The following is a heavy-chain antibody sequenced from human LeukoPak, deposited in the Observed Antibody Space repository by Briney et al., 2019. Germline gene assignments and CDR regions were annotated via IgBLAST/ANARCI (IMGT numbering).Heavy chain of an antibody. CDR3: VKDTSESHYSSDSEYFDY. Sequence: GGSLRLSCEASGIIFSNFAMSWVRQAPGKGLEWISAINGGGETTHYADSVKGRFTISRDNSKNTVYLQMNGLRVEDTAVYYCVKDTSESHYSSDSEYFDYWGQGTLVTVSS. J-gene: IGHJ4*02. V-gene: IGHV3-23*01. CDR2: INGGGETT. CDR1: GIIFSNFA. D-gene: IGHD4-11*01.